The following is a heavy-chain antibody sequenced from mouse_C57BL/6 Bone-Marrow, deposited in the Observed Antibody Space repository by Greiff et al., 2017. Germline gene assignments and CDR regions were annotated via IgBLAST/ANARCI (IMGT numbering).Heavy chain of an antibody. J-gene: IGHJ4*01. CDR1: GYSITSGYY. Sequence: VQLQQSGPGLVKPSQSLSLTCSVTGYSITSGYYWNWIRQFPGNKLEWMGYISYDGSNNYNPSLKNRISITRDTSKNQFFLKLNSVTTEDTATYYCASYDYLVYAMDYWGQGTSVTVSS. CDR3: ASYDYLVYAMDY. V-gene: IGHV3-6*01. D-gene: IGHD2-4*01. CDR2: ISYDGSN.